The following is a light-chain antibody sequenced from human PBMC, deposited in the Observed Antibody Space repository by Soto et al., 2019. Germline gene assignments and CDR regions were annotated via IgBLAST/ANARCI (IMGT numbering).Light chain of an antibody. CDR2: WAS. CDR1: QSVSYSSNNKNH. J-gene: IGKJ1*01. Sequence: DIVMTQSPDSLAVSLGERATINCKSSQSVSYSSNNKNHLAWYQQKPGQSPKLLIYWASTRESGVPDRFSGSGSGTDFTPTISSLQAEDVAVYYCQQYYSPPSWTFGQGTRVEIK. CDR3: QQYYSPPSWT. V-gene: IGKV4-1*01.